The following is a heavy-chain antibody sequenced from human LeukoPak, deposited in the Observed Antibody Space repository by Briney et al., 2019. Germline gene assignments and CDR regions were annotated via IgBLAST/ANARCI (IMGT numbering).Heavy chain of an antibody. D-gene: IGHD1/OR15-1a*01. CDR1: GGSFSDYY. CDR3: ATQQHLAQIFDF. CDR2: INHSGST. Sequence: SETLSLTCAVYGGSFSDYYWSWIRQSPGKGLEWIGEINHSGSTKDNPSLRNRVTISVDTTKNQFSLKLRNLTAADAAVYFRATQQHLAQIFDFWSQGTLVTVSS. J-gene: IGHJ4*02. V-gene: IGHV4-34*01.